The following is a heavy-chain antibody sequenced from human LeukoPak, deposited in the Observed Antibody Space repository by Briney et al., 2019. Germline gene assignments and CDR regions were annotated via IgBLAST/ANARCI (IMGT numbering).Heavy chain of an antibody. Sequence: PSGTLSLTCTVSGYSISSGYYWGWIRQPPGKGLEWIGYIYHSGITYYNSSFKSRVTISVDTSKNQFSLKLSSVTAADTAVYYCARHSGSYPLDYWGQGTLVTVSS. V-gene: IGHV4-38-2*02. D-gene: IGHD1-26*01. CDR2: IYHSGIT. CDR1: GYSISSGYY. CDR3: ARHSGSYPLDY. J-gene: IGHJ4*02.